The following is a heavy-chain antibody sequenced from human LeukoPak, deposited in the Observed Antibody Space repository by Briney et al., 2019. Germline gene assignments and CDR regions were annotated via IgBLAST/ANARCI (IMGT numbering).Heavy chain of an antibody. D-gene: IGHD4-17*01. J-gene: IGHJ6*03. CDR3: ARDTVSHIMPLYMDV. V-gene: IGHV1-18*01. CDR2: ISPYNGHT. CDR1: RYMFTSHV. Sequence: SVKVSCKASRYMFTSHVISWVRQAPGQGLEWVGLISPYNGHTDYAQRFQGRLTMTKDTSTHTVNMELKKLTSDDTAVYYCARDTVSHIMPLYMDVCRKG.